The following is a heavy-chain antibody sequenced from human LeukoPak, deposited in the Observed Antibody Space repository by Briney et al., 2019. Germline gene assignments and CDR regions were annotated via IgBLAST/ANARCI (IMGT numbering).Heavy chain of an antibody. V-gene: IGHV1-69*01. J-gene: IGHJ4*02. Sequence: ASVEVSCKASGGTFSSYAISWVRQAPGQGLEWMGGIIPIFGTANYAQKFQGRVTITADESTSTAYMELSSLRSEDTAVYYCARDCSSTSCYTSWNLFDYWGQGTLVTVSS. CDR2: IIPIFGTA. D-gene: IGHD2-2*02. CDR1: GGTFSSYA. CDR3: ARDCSSTSCYTSWNLFDY.